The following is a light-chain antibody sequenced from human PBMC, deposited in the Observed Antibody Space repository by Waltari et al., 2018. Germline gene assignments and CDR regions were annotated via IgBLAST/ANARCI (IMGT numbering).Light chain of an antibody. CDR2: DAS. CDR1: QSVTNY. J-gene: IGKJ4*01. CDR3: QQRSKWPLT. V-gene: IGKV3-11*01. Sequence: DIVLTQSPATLSLSPGERATLSCRASQSVTNYLAWYQLKPGQAPRLLIYDASNRATGRPARFNGSGSGTDCTLTISNLEPEYSAVYYCQQRSKWPLTVGGGTKVEIK.